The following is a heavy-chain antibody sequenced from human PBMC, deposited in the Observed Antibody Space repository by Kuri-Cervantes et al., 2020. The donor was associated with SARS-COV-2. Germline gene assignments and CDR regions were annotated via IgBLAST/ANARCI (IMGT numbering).Heavy chain of an antibody. CDR1: GFTFSSYW. CDR3: ATRGDYNSGFFDN. CDR2: IKQDGSEK. Sequence: VALKISCAASGFTFSSYWMSWVRQAPGKGLEWVANIKQDGSEKYYVDSVKGRFTISRDNAKNLLYLEMNSLRGEDTAVYYCATRGDYNSGFFDNWGQGTLVTVSS. J-gene: IGHJ4*02. D-gene: IGHD3-10*01. V-gene: IGHV3-7*01.